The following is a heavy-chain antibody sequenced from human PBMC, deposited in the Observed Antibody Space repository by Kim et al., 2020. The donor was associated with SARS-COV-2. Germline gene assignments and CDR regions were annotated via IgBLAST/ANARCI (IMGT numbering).Heavy chain of an antibody. CDR2: ISYDGSNK. V-gene: IGHV3-30-3*01. J-gene: IGHJ5*02. Sequence: GGSLRLSCAASGFTFSSYAMHWVRQAPGKGLEWVAVISYDGSNKYYADSVKGRFTISRDNSKNTLYLQMNSLRAEDTAVYYCARDPGAGNYGTYNWFDPWGQGTLVTVSS. CDR1: GFTFSSYA. CDR3: ARDPGAGNYGTYNWFDP. D-gene: IGHD4-17*01.